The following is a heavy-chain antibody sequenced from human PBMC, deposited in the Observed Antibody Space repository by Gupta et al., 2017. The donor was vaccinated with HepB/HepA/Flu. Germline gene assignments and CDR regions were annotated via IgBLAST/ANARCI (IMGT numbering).Heavy chain of an antibody. Sequence: EVHMVESGGDLVPPGGSLTLSCSAAGFTFSSDGMTWVRQAPGKGLEWVSTILSDYTTYYADSVRGRFTISRDNSKNTLYLQMNSLRVEDTAVYSCARDLYGSGDLWGQGALVTVSS. V-gene: IGHV3-23*04. CDR2: ILSDYTT. CDR3: ARDLYGSGDL. J-gene: IGHJ5*02. CDR1: GFTFSSDG. D-gene: IGHD3-10*01.